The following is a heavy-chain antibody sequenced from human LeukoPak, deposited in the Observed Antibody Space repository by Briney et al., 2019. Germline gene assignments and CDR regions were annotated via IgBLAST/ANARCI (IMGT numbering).Heavy chain of an antibody. CDR1: VGTFSSYA. CDR3: ARASGWYGERDYFDY. Sequence: SVKVSCKASVGTFSSYAISWVRQAPGQGLEWVGRIIPILGIANYAQKFQGRVTITADKSTSTAYMELSSLRSEDTAVYYCARASGWYGERDYFDYWGQGTLVTVSS. CDR2: IIPILGIA. D-gene: IGHD6-19*01. J-gene: IGHJ4*02. V-gene: IGHV1-69*04.